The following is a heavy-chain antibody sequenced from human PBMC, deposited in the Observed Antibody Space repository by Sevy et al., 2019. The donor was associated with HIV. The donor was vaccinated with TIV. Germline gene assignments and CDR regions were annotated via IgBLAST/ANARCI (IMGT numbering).Heavy chain of an antibody. V-gene: IGHV3-23*01. D-gene: IGHD6-19*01. CDR3: AKDKESAVAGTGFDY. J-gene: IGHJ4*02. CDR1: GFTFSSYA. Sequence: GGSLRLSCAASGFTFSSYAMSWVRQAPGKGLEWVSAFSGSGGSTYYADSVKGRFTISRDNSKNTLYLQMNSLRAEDTAVYYCAKDKESAVAGTGFDYWGQGTLVTVSS. CDR2: FSGSGGST.